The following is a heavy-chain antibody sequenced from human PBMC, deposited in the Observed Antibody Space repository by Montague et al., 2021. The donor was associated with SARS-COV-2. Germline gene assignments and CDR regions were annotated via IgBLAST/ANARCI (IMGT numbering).Heavy chain of an antibody. Sequence: SLRLSCAASGFTFRSYWMHWVRQVPGRGPVWVSRIRPDVTSTHXXXSXXXRFIISRDNAKNTLSLEMTNLRVDDTAISYCVRPLWFGDSDYYFESWGQGTLVSVSS. CDR2: IRPDVTST. CDR1: GFTFRSYW. D-gene: IGHD3-10*01. CDR3: VRPLWFGDSDYYFES. J-gene: IGHJ4*02. V-gene: IGHV3-74*01.